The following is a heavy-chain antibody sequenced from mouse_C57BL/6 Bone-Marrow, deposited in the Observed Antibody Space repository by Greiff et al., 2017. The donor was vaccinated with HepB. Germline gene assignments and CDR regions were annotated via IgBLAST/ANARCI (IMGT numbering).Heavy chain of an antibody. V-gene: IGHV1-26*01. Sequence: VQLQQSGPELVKPGASVKISCKASGYTFTDYYMNWVKQSHGKSLEWIGDINPNNGGTSYNQKFKGKATLTVDKSSSTAYMELRSLTSEDSAVYYCARAAGTPYAMDYWGQGTSVTVSS. CDR2: INPNNGGT. D-gene: IGHD4-1*01. J-gene: IGHJ4*01. CDR3: ARAAGTPYAMDY. CDR1: GYTFTDYY.